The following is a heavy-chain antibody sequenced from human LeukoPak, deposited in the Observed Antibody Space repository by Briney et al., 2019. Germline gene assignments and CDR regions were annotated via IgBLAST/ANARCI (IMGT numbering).Heavy chain of an antibody. CDR2: IFSSESSNT. Sequence: SETLSLTCSVSNGSFSTYYWGWIRQPPGKRLEWIGYIFSSESSNTNYNPSLNGRATISVDTSKNQFSLTLNSVTAADTAVYYCARAGDGYYYYYYMDVWGKGTTVTVSS. V-gene: IGHV4-59*08. D-gene: IGHD5-24*01. J-gene: IGHJ6*03. CDR1: NGSFSTYY. CDR3: ARAGDGYYYYYYMDV.